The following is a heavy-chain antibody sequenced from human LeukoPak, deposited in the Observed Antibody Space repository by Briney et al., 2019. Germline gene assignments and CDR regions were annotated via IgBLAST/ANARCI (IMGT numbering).Heavy chain of an antibody. CDR3: ARRGANSGSYPHFDL. CDR2: IYYSGST. D-gene: IGHD1-26*01. J-gene: IGHJ2*01. CDR1: GGSISNYY. V-gene: IGHV4-59*01. Sequence: PSETLSLTCTVSGGSISNYYGNWIRQPPGKGLEWIGNIYYSGSTNYNPSLKSRVTISVDTSKNQFSLKLSSLTAADTAVYYCARRGANSGSYPHFDLWGRGTLVTVSS.